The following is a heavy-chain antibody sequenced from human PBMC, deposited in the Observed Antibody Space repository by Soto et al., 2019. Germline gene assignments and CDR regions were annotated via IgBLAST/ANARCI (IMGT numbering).Heavy chain of an antibody. CDR1: GFTFSSYS. V-gene: IGHV3-48*02. CDR3: ARDCRSIAAAGTPEYFRH. J-gene: IGHJ1*01. CDR2: ISSSSSTI. Sequence: GGSLRLSCAASGFTFSSYSMNWVRQAPGKGLEWVSYISSSSSTIYYADSVKGRFTISRDNAKNSLYLQMNSLRDEDTAVYYCARDCRSIAAAGTPEYFRHWGQGTLVTVSS. D-gene: IGHD6-13*01.